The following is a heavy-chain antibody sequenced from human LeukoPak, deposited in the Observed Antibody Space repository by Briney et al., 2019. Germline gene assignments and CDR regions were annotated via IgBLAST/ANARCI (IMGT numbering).Heavy chain of an antibody. V-gene: IGHV2-5*02. J-gene: IGHJ4*02. CDR3: AHSGLITTVWLYMFDY. D-gene: IGHD4-17*01. CDR1: GFSLSASGVG. Sequence: ESGPTLVKPTQTLTLTCTFSGFSLSASGVGVGWIRQPPGKALEWLALIYWDDDKRYRPSLQSRLTITKDTSKNQVVLTMTNMDPVDTATYYCAHSGLITTVWLYMFDYWGQGTLVTVSS. CDR2: IYWDDDK.